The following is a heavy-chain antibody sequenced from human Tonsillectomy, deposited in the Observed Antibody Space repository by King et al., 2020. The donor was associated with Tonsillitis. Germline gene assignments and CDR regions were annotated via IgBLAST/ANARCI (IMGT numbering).Heavy chain of an antibody. CDR2: ISYSGST. D-gene: IGHD1-26*01. CDR3: AREDRGSYSTLDY. J-gene: IGHJ4*02. CDR1: GGSIRSNY. Sequence: VQLKESGPGLVKPSETLSLTCTVSGGSIRSNYWNWIRQSPGKGLEWIGYISYSGSTKYNPSLKSRVTISSDTSKNQFSLKLTSVTAADTAIYFCAREDRGSYSTLDYWGQGTLVIVSS. V-gene: IGHV4-59*01.